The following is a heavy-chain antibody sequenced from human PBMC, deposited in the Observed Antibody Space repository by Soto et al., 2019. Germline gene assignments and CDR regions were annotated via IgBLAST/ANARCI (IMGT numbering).Heavy chain of an antibody. V-gene: IGHV2-5*02. Sequence: SGATLVNPTQTLTLTCTFPGFSLSNRGVGVGWIRQPPGKALEWLAVIYWDDDKRYSPSLQSRLTITKDTSKNQVVLTMTNMDPVDTATYYCARKNYGDYPTDYWGQGTLVTVSS. D-gene: IGHD4-17*01. CDR3: ARKNYGDYPTDY. CDR2: IYWDDDK. J-gene: IGHJ4*02. CDR1: GFSLSNRGVG.